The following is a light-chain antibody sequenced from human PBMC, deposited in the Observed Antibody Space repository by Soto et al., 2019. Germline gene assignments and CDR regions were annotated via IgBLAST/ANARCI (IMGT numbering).Light chain of an antibody. CDR3: QQSYSTPPWT. CDR1: QSISSY. Sequence: DIQMTQSPSSLSASVGDRVTITCRASQSISSYLNWYQQKPGKAPKLLIYAASSLQSGVPSRFSGSRSGTDSTLTISSLQPEDFATYYCQQSYSTPPWTFGQGTKVEIK. J-gene: IGKJ1*01. CDR2: AAS. V-gene: IGKV1-39*01.